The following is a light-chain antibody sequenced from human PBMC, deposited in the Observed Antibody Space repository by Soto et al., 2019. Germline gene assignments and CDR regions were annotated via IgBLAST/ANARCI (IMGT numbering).Light chain of an antibody. CDR2: DAS. V-gene: IGKV1-33*01. Sequence: DIQMTQSPSSLSASVGDRVTITCQASQDISNYLNWYQQKPGKAPKLLIYDASNLETGVPSRFSGSGSGTDFTITISSLQPEDIATYYGQQYDNLFTFGPGTKVDIK. CDR3: QQYDNLFT. CDR1: QDISNY. J-gene: IGKJ3*01.